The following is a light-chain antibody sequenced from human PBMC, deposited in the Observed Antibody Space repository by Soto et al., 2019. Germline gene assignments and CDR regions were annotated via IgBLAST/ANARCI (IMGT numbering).Light chain of an antibody. J-gene: IGKJ2*01. Sequence: DIQMTQSPSTLSASIGDTVIITCRASQSINSWLAWYQQKPGKAPKLLIPKASTLESGVPSRFSGSESGTEFTLTISSLQPDDFATFYCQQYDRFPYTFGQGTKLEIK. CDR1: QSINSW. V-gene: IGKV1-5*03. CDR2: KAS. CDR3: QQYDRFPYT.